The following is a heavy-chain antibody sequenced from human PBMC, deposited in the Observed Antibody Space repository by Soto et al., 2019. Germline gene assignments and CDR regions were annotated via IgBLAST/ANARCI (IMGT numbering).Heavy chain of an antibody. V-gene: IGHV5-51*01. CDR2: IYPGDSDT. J-gene: IGHJ5*02. D-gene: IGHD3-9*01. CDR1: GYSFTSHW. Sequence: PGESLKISCKGSGYSFTSHWIGWVRQMPGKGLEWMGIIYPGDSDTRYSPSFQGQVTISADKSISTAYLQWSSLKASDTAMYYCARGYYDILTGPNWFDPWGQGTLVTVSS. CDR3: ARGYYDILTGPNWFDP.